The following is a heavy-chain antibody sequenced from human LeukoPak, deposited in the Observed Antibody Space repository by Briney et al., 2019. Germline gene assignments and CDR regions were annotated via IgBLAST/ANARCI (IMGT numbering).Heavy chain of an antibody. CDR3: ARADRRDYDFWSGYYNPTFDY. Sequence: SETLSLXCTVSGGSISSGDYYWSWIRQPPGKGLEWIGYIYYSGITYYNPSLKSRVTISVDTSKNQFSLKLSSVTAADTAVYYCARADRRDYDFWSGYYNPTFDYWGQGTLVTVSS. CDR2: IYYSGIT. V-gene: IGHV4-30-4*08. D-gene: IGHD3-3*01. J-gene: IGHJ4*02. CDR1: GGSISSGDYY.